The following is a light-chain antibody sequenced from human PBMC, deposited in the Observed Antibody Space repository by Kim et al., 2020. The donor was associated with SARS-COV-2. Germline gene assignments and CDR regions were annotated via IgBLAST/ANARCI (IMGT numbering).Light chain of an antibody. CDR3: QQYDNLPRYT. CDR2: DAS. J-gene: IGKJ2*01. V-gene: IGKV1-33*01. Sequence: DIQMPQSPSSLSASVGDRVTITCQASQDINIFLNWYQQKPGKAPKLLIYDASNLETGVPSRFSGSGSGTDFTFTISSLQPEDIATYYCQQYDNLPRYTFGQGTKLEI. CDR1: QDINIF.